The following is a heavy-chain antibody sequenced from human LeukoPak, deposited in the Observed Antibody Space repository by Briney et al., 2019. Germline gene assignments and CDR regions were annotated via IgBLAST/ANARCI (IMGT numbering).Heavy chain of an antibody. J-gene: IGHJ4*02. CDR3: ARHIALGSGKYYFDY. Sequence: PSETLSLTCTVSGGSISTYYWSWIRQPPGKGLEWIGYIDYSGSTNYNPSLKSRVTISLDMSKNQFSLRLSSVTAADTAVYFCARHIALGSGKYYFDYWGQGTLVTVSS. D-gene: IGHD3-10*01. V-gene: IGHV4-59*01. CDR2: IDYSGST. CDR1: GGSISTYY.